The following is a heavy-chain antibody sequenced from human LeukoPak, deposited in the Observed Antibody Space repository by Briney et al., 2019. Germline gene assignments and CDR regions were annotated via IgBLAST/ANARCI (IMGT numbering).Heavy chain of an antibody. CDR2: IYYSGST. V-gene: IGHV4-30-4*08. CDR3: AREVLNDYGDNWFDP. CDR1: GGSISSGDYY. D-gene: IGHD4-17*01. J-gene: IGHJ5*02. Sequence: SETLSLTCTVSGGSISSGDYYWGWIRQPPGKGLEWIGYIYYSGSTYYNPSLKSRVTISVDTSKNQFSLKLSSVTAADTAVYYCAREVLNDYGDNWFDPWGQGTLVTVSS.